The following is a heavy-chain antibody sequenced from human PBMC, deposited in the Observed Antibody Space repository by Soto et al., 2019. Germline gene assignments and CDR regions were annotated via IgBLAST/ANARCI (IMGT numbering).Heavy chain of an antibody. V-gene: IGHV4-30-4*02. D-gene: IGHD3-10*01. Sequence: SATLSLTCTVSGGSIINADYYRSLIRQTPEKDLEWIGYNYYSGSTYYNPSLKSRVTISIDTSKNQFSLKLSSVTAADTAVYYCARGLSVRGVIITYSWFDPWGQGILVTVSS. CDR1: GGSIINADYY. J-gene: IGHJ5*02. CDR2: NYYSGST. CDR3: ARGLSVRGVIITYSWFDP.